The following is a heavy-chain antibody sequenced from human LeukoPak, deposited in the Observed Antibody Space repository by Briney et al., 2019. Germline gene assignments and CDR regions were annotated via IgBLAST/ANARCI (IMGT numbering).Heavy chain of an antibody. CDR3: VREGVSSSWNNWYFDL. V-gene: IGHV3-64*01. CDR1: GFTFSSYA. D-gene: IGHD6-13*01. CDR2: ISSNGGST. J-gene: IGHJ2*01. Sequence: GGSLRLSCAASGFTFSSYAMHWVRQAPGKGLEYVSAISSNGGSTYYANSVKGRFTISRDNSKNTLYLQMGSLRAEDMAVYYCVREGVSSSWNNWYFDLWGRGTLVTVSS.